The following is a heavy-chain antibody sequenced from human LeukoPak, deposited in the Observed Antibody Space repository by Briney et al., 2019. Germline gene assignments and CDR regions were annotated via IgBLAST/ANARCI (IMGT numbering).Heavy chain of an antibody. V-gene: IGHV1-2*02. J-gene: IGHJ4*02. Sequence: RASVKVSCKASGYTFTGYYMHWVRQAPGQGLEWMGWINPNSGGTNYAQKFQGSVTMTRDTSISTAYMELSRLRSDDTAVYYCAVRWFGELYPYYWGQGTLVTVSS. CDR3: AVRWFGELYPYY. CDR1: GYTFTGYY. D-gene: IGHD3-10*01. CDR2: INPNSGGT.